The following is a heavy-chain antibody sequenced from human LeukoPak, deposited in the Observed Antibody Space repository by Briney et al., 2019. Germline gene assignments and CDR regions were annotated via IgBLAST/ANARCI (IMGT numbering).Heavy chain of an antibody. CDR3: ARRPYYDFWSGPPSYFDY. J-gene: IGHJ4*02. Sequence: GGSLRLSCAASGFTFSNYNMNWVRQVPGKGLEWVSSISSSSSYIYYADSVKGRFTISRDNTKNSMYLRVNSLRAEDTAVYYCARRPYYDFWSGPPSYFDYWGQGTLVTVSS. V-gene: IGHV3-21*01. CDR2: ISSSSSYI. CDR1: GFTFSNYN. D-gene: IGHD3-3*01.